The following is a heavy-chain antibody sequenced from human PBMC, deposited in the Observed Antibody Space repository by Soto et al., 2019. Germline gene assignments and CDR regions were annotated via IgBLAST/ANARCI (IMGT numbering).Heavy chain of an antibody. CDR2: NYSGGST. V-gene: IGHV3-66*01. J-gene: IGHJ6*03. CDR1: GFTVSSNY. CDR3: ARVGTIFGVVIEYYMDV. Sequence: GSLRLSCAASGFTVSSNYMSWVRQAPGKGLEWVSVNYSGGSTYYADSVKGRFTISRDNSKNTLYLQMNSLRAEDTAVYYCARVGTIFGVVIEYYMDVWGKGTTVTVS. D-gene: IGHD3-3*01.